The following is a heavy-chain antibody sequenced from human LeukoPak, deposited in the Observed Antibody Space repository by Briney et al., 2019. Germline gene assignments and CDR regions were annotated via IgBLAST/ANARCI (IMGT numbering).Heavy chain of an antibody. V-gene: IGHV4-59*08. CDR1: GGSISSYY. J-gene: IGHJ4*02. D-gene: IGHD3-22*01. Sequence: SETLSLTCTVSGGSISSYYWSWIRQPPGKGLEWIGYIYYSGSTNYNPSLKSRVTISVDTSKNQFSLKLSSVTAADTAVYYCARHPSYYYDSSGGDYFDYWGQGTLVTFSS. CDR2: IYYSGST. CDR3: ARHPSYYYDSSGGDYFDY.